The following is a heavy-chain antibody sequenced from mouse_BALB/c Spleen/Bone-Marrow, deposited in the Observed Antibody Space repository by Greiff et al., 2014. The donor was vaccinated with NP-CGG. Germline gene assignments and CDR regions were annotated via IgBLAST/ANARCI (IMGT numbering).Heavy chain of an antibody. Sequence: EVQLQQSGPGLVKPSQSLSLTCTVTGYSITSDYAWNWIRQFPGNKLEWMGYISYSGSTSYNPSLKSRISITRDTSKNQFFLQLNSVTTEDTAIYYCARDVYAMDYWGQGTSVTVSS. CDR1: GYSITSDYA. CDR3: ARDVYAMDY. V-gene: IGHV3-2*02. J-gene: IGHJ4*01. CDR2: ISYSGST.